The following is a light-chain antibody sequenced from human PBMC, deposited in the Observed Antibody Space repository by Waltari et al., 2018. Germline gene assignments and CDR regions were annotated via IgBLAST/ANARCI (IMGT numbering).Light chain of an antibody. Sequence: DIQMTQSPSTLSASVGDRVTITCRASQRISSWLAWYQQKPGKAPKLLIYKASNLETGVPSRFSGSGSGTEFALTISSLQPDDFATYYCQQYGSYLWTFGQGTKVEIK. CDR3: QQYGSYLWT. V-gene: IGKV1-5*03. CDR2: KAS. CDR1: QRISSW. J-gene: IGKJ1*01.